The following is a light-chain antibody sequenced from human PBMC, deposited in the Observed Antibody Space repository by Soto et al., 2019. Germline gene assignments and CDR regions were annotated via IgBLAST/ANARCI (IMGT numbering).Light chain of an antibody. CDR2: VAS. V-gene: IGKV1-9*01. J-gene: IGKJ4*01. CDR1: QGISSY. Sequence: DIQLTQSPSFLSASVGDRVTISCRASQGISSYLAWYQQKPGKAPELLIYVASTLQSGVPSRFSGSGSGTEVTLTISSLQPEDFATYYCQQLNSYPPTFGGGTKVEIK. CDR3: QQLNSYPPT.